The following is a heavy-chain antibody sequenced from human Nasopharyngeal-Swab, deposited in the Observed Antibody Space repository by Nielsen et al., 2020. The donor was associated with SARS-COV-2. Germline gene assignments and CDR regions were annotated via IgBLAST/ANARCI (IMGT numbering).Heavy chain of an antibody. J-gene: IGHJ4*02. V-gene: IGHV3-23*01. CDR3: EKGIQNSDYVFDY. D-gene: IGHD4-11*01. Sequence: WTRQPPGKGLEWVSAISGSGGSTYYADSVKGRFTISRDNSKNTLYLQMNSRRAEETEGEDWEKGIQNSDYVFDYWGQKTLVTVSS. CDR2: ISGSGGST.